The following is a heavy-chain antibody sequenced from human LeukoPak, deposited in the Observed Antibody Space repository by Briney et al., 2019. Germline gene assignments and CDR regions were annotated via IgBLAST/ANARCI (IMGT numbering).Heavy chain of an antibody. CDR2: ISGSGGST. V-gene: IGHV3-23*01. D-gene: IGHD1-26*01. J-gene: IGHJ4*02. Sequence: GGSLRLSCAASGFTFSSYWMHWVRQAPGKGLEWVSTISGSGGSTFYADSVKGRFTISRDNSKNTLYLQMNSLRAEDTAVYYCAKTVAVGATFVDYWGQGTLVTVSS. CDR3: AKTVAVGATFVDY. CDR1: GFTFSSYW.